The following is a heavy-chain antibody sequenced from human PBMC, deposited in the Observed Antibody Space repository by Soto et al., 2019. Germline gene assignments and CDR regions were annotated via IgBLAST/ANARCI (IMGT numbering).Heavy chain of an antibody. Sequence: QVQLVQSGAEVKKPGASVKVSCKASGYTFTNYGISWVRQAPGQGLEWMGWISAYNGNTKYAQKIQGRVTMTTDTSTSTAYMELRSLRSDDTAVYYCAIDRRDQLLLNTWFDPWGQGTLVTVSS. D-gene: IGHD2-15*01. CDR2: ISAYNGNT. J-gene: IGHJ5*02. CDR1: GYTFTNYG. V-gene: IGHV1-18*01. CDR3: AIDRRDQLLLNTWFDP.